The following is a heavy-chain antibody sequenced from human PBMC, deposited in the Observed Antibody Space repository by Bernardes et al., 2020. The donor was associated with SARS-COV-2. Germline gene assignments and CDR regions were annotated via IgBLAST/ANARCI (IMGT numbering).Heavy chain of an antibody. CDR1: GFTLSSYG. Sequence: GSLRPSSAASGFTLSSYGMHWVRPAPGKGLEWVAVISYDGSNKYYSDSVKGRFTISRDNSKNTLYLQMNSLRAEDTAVYYCAGSQGVPAAPLYYGMDVWGQGTTVTVSS. CDR2: ISYDGSNK. D-gene: IGHD2-2*01. V-gene: IGHV3-30*03. CDR3: AGSQGVPAAPLYYGMDV. J-gene: IGHJ6*02.